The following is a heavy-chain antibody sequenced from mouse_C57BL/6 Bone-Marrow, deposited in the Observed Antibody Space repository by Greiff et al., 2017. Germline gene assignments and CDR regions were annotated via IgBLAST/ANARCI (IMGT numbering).Heavy chain of an antibody. CDR1: GFNINDYY. CDR3: AYDYGWVW. V-gene: IGHV14-2*01. Sequence: EVQLQQSGAELVKPGASVKLSCTASGFNINDYYMHWVKQRTEQGLEWIGRIDPEDGETKYALKFQGKATLTADTSSNTAYLQLSSLTSEDTAVYYCAYDYGWVWWGQGTTLTVSS. J-gene: IGHJ2*01. D-gene: IGHD1-1*01. CDR2: IDPEDGET.